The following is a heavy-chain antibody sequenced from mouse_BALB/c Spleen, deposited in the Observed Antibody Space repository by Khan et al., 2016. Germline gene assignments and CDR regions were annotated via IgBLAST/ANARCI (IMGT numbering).Heavy chain of an antibody. V-gene: IGHV3-6*02. CDR2: ISYDGGN. CDR1: GYSITSGYY. J-gene: IGHJ3*01. CDR3: AREEYGISFAY. D-gene: IGHD2-10*02. Sequence: VQLKESGPGLVKPSQSLSLTCSVTGYSITSGYYWNWIRQFPGNKLEWMGYISYDGGNNYNPSLKNRISITRDTSKNQFFLKLNSVTTEDTATYYCAREEYGISFAYWGQGTLVTVSA.